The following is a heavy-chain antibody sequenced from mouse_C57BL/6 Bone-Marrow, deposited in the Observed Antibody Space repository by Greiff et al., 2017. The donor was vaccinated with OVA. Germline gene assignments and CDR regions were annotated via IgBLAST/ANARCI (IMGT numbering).Heavy chain of an antibody. D-gene: IGHD1-1*01. CDR3: ARGMYYYGPDYLDD. CDR2: IYPRSGNT. Sequence: QVQLQQSGAELARPGASVKLSCKASGYTFTSYGISWVKQRTGQGLEWIGEIYPRSGNTYYNEKFKGKATLTADKSSSTAYMELRSLTSEDSAVYYCARGMYYYGPDYLDDWGQGTTLTVAS. J-gene: IGHJ2*01. V-gene: IGHV1-81*01. CDR1: GYTFTSYG.